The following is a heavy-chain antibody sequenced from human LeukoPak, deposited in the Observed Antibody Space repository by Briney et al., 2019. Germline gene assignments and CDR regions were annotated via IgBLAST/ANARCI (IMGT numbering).Heavy chain of an antibody. D-gene: IGHD2-2*01. CDR3: AKGRDSTSCYDN. CDR1: GFTFTNCA. J-gene: IGHJ4*02. CDR2: ISGSGGGT. Sequence: GGSLRLSCAASGFTFTNCAMSWVRQAPGKGLDWVSAISGSGGGTYYADSVKGRFTISRDNSKNMLFLQMNSLRAEDTAVYYCAKGRDSTSCYDNWGQGTLVTVSS. V-gene: IGHV3-23*01.